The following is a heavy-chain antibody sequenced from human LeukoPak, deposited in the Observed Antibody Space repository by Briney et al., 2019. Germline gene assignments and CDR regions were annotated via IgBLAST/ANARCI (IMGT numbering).Heavy chain of an antibody. CDR1: GGSFSGYY. CDR2: INHSGST. Sequence: SETLSLTCAVYGGSFSGYYWSWIRQPPGKGLEWIGEINHSGSTNYDPSLKSRVTISVDTSKNQFSLKLSSVTAADTAVYYCARRTVTRRKIDYWGQGTPVTVSS. V-gene: IGHV4-34*01. D-gene: IGHD4-17*01. J-gene: IGHJ4*02. CDR3: ARRTVTRRKIDY.